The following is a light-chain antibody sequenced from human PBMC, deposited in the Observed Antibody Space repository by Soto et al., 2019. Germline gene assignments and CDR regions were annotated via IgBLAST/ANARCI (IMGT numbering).Light chain of an antibody. Sequence: EIVLTQSPGTLSLSPGERATLSCRASQSVSSTYLAWYQQKHGQAPRLLIYGASSRATGIPDRFSGSGSGTDFTLTISRLEPEDFAVYYCQQYGSSLLTFGPGTKVDIK. CDR2: GAS. V-gene: IGKV3-20*01. CDR1: QSVSSTY. CDR3: QQYGSSLLT. J-gene: IGKJ3*01.